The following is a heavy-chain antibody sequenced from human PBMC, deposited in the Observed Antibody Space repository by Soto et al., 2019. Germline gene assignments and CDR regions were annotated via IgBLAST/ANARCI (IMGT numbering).Heavy chain of an antibody. J-gene: IGHJ6*02. CDR1: GYSFTSYW. D-gene: IGHD3-9*01. Sequence: PGESLKISCKGSGYSFTSYWISWVRQMPGKGLEWMGRIDPSDSYTNYSPSFQGHVTISADKSISTAYLQWSSLKASDTAMYYCARLGVDILTGYTYLGYYYYGMDVWGQGTTVTVSS. CDR2: IDPSDSYT. CDR3: ARLGVDILTGYTYLGYYYYGMDV. V-gene: IGHV5-10-1*01.